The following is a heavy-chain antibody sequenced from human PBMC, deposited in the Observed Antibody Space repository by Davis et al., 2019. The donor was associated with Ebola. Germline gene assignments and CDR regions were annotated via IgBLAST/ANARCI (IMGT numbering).Heavy chain of an antibody. CDR2: IYYSGST. CDR3: ARGAPLQLWRYSYYYMDL. Sequence: PSETLSLTCTVSGVSITTHYWSWIRQPPGKGLEWIGSIYYSGSTNYNSSLKSRVTISLETSKNQFSLKVNSLTAADTAVYYCARGAPLQLWRYSYYYMDLWGIGATVTVSS. CDR1: GVSITTHY. D-gene: IGHD5-18*01. V-gene: IGHV4-59*11. J-gene: IGHJ6*03.